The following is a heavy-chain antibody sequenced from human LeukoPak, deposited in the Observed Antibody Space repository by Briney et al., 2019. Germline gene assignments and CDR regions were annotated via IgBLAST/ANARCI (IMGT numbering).Heavy chain of an antibody. CDR3: ARGKTYYYDSSGYYATTHFDY. J-gene: IGHJ4*02. CDR2: IYYSGST. V-gene: IGHV4-59*01. Sequence: PSETLSLTCTVSGGSISSYYWNWIRQPPGKGLEWIGYIYYSGSTNYNPSLKSRVTISVDTSKNQFSLKLSSVTAADTAVYFCARGKTYYYDSSGYYATTHFDYWGQGTQVTVSS. D-gene: IGHD3-22*01. CDR1: GGSISSYY.